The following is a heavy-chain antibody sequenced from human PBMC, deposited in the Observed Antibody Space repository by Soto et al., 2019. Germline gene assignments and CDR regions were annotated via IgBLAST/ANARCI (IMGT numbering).Heavy chain of an antibody. D-gene: IGHD5-12*01. J-gene: IGHJ6*02. V-gene: IGHV1-18*03. CDR2: ISAYTGNT. CDR1: GYKFSSYG. Sequence: QVQLVQSGAEVKKPGASVKVSCKASGYKFSSYGISWVRPAPGQGLEWMGWISAYTGNTNYAQKLQGRVTMTTDTSTSTAYMELRSLRSDDMAVYYCARDPKDGYPANGMDVWGQGTTVTVSS. CDR3: ARDPKDGYPANGMDV.